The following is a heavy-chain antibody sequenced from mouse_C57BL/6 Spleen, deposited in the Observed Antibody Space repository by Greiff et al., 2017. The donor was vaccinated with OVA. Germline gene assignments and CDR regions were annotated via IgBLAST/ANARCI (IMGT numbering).Heavy chain of an antibody. Sequence: VQLQQSGAELVKPGASVKLSCKASGYTFTSYWMHWVKQRPGQGLEWIGMIHPNSGSTNYNEKFKSKATLTVDKSSSTAYVQLSSLTSEDSAVDYCASNYEGYAMDYWGQGTSVTVSS. D-gene: IGHD2-1*01. CDR3: ASNYEGYAMDY. CDR2: IHPNSGST. CDR1: GYTFTSYW. V-gene: IGHV1-64*01. J-gene: IGHJ4*01.